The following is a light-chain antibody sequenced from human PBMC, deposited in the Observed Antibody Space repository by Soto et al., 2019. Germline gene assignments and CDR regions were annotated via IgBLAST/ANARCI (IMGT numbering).Light chain of an antibody. CDR2: DTS. V-gene: IGLV7-46*01. Sequence: QTVVTQEPSLTVSPGGTVTLTCGSSTGDVTSGHYPYWFQQKPGQAPKTLIYDTSKKHSWTPARFSGSLLGVKAALTLSGAQPEDEAEYYCLLSYSGTRVFGGGTKVTVL. CDR1: TGDVTSGHY. J-gene: IGLJ2*01. CDR3: LLSYSGTRV.